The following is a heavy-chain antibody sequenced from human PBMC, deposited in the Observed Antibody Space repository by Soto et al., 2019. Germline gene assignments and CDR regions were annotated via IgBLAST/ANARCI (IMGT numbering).Heavy chain of an antibody. J-gene: IGHJ4*02. CDR3: AVRRVKVATDGTTY. D-gene: IGHD5-12*01. CDR2: IYYSGST. CDR1: GGSISSSSYY. Sequence: QLQLQESGPGLVKPSETLSLTCTVSGGSISSSSYYWGWIRQPPGKGLEWIGSIYYSGSTYYNPAPKTRVTGSAATSRTPCSLKLISVTAAVTAVDDCAVRRVKVATDGTTYWGQGTLVTVSS. V-gene: IGHV4-39*01.